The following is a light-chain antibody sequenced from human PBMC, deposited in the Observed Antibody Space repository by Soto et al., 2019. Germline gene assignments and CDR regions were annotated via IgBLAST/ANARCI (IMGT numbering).Light chain of an antibody. J-gene: IGLJ1*01. Sequence: QSVLTQPPSVSGAPGQRVTISYTGTSSNLGAGFDVHWYQQLPGTAPKLLIYNTNRPSGVADRFSGSKSGTSASLAITGLQGEDEAYYYCQSYDSSLSGYVFGTGTKVTVL. CDR3: QSYDSSLSGYV. V-gene: IGLV1-40*01. CDR2: NT. CDR1: SSNLGAGFD.